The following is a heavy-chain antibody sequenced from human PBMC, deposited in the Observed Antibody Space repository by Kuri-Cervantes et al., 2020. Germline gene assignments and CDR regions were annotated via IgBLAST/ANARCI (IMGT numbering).Heavy chain of an antibody. V-gene: IGHV3-23*01. CDR2: ISGSGGST. D-gene: IGHD4-17*01. CDR1: GFTFSTYS. CDR3: AKVGDSRPKVIYYYYMDV. Sequence: GESLKISCAVSGFTFSTYSMNWVRQAPGKGLEWVSAISGSGGSTYYADSVKGRFTISRDSSKNTLYLQMNSLRAEDTAVYYCAKVGDSRPKVIYYYYMDVWGKGTTVTVSS. J-gene: IGHJ6*03.